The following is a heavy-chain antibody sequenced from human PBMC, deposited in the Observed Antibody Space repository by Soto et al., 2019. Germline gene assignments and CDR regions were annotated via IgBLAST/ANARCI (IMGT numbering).Heavy chain of an antibody. J-gene: IGHJ6*02. CDR1: GFTFSSYA. Sequence: ESGGGVVQPGRSLRLSCAASGFTFSSYAMHWVRQAPGKGLEWVAVISYDGSNKYYADSVKGRFTISRDNSKNTLYLQMNSLRAEDTAVYYCARASHDFWSGYYYYYYYGMDVWGQGTTVTVSS. V-gene: IGHV3-30-3*01. CDR3: ARASHDFWSGYYYYYYYGMDV. CDR2: ISYDGSNK. D-gene: IGHD3-3*01.